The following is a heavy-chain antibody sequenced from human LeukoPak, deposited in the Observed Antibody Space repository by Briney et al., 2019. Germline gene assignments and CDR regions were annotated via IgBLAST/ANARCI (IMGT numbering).Heavy chain of an antibody. J-gene: IGHJ4*02. CDR2: IYSSGST. D-gene: IGHD6-13*01. CDR1: GGSISSGTYY. CDR3: ARKAHSSSWVDF. Sequence: SETLSLTCTVSGGSISSGTYYWGWIRQPPGEGLEWIGSIYSSGSTYYNPSLKSRVTISADTPKNQFSLKLSSVTAADTAVYYCARKAHSSSWVDFWGQGTLVIVSS. V-gene: IGHV4-39*01.